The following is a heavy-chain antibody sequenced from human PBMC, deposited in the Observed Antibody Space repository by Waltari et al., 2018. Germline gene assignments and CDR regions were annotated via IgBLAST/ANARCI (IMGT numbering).Heavy chain of an antibody. V-gene: IGHV3-21*01. CDR1: GFTFSSYS. CDR3: ASTPAVAGFYYYYYMDV. CDR2: ISSSSSYI. D-gene: IGHD6-19*01. Sequence: EVQLVESGGGLVKPGGSLRLSCAASGFTFSSYSMNWVRQAPGKGLEWVSSISSSSSYIYYADSVTGRFTIPRDNAKNSLYLQMNSLRAEDTAVYYCASTPAVAGFYYYYYMDVWGKGTTVTVSS. J-gene: IGHJ6*03.